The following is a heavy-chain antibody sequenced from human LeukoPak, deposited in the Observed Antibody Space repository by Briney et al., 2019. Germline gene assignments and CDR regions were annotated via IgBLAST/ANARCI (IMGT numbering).Heavy chain of an antibody. D-gene: IGHD2-15*01. CDR1: EFTFSSYS. CDR3: ARARICGGSSCYSRGFDY. V-gene: IGHV3-21*01. CDR2: ISGSSSYI. Sequence: PGGSLRLSCAASEFTFSSYSMNWVRQAPGMGLEWVSSISGSSSYIFYADSVKGRFTISRDNAKNSLYLQMNSLRDEDTAVYYCARARICGGSSCYSRGFDYWGQGTLVTVSS. J-gene: IGHJ4*02.